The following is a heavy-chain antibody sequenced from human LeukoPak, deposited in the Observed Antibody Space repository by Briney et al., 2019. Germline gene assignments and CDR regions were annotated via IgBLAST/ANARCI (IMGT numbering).Heavy chain of an antibody. CDR2: ISWNSGSI. V-gene: IGHV3-9*01. CDR3: AKDLTVATIDY. D-gene: IGHD5-12*01. J-gene: IGHJ4*02. Sequence: GGSLRLSCAASGFTFDDYAMHWVRQGPGKGLEWVSGISWNSGSIGYADSVKGRFTISRDNAKNSLYLQMNSLRAEDTAVYYCAKDLTVATIDYWGQGTLVTVSS. CDR1: GFTFDDYA.